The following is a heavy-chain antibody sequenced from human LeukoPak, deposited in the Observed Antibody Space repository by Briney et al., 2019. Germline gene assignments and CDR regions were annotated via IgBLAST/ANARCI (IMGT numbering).Heavy chain of an antibody. CDR3: AKDVGATLRYYFYYYMDV. J-gene: IGHJ6*03. CDR1: GFTFSSYW. D-gene: IGHD3-10*01. Sequence: GGSLRLSCAASGFTFSSYWMHWVRQAPGKGLVWVSRINSDGSSTSYADSVKGRFTISRDNAKNTLYLQMSSLRAEDTAVYYCAKDVGATLRYYFYYYMDVWGKGTTVTISS. V-gene: IGHV3-74*01. CDR2: INSDGSST.